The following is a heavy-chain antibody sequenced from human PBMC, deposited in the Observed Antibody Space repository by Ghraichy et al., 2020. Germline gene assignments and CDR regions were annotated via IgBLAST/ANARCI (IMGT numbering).Heavy chain of an antibody. D-gene: IGHD3-10*01. CDR1: GFTFSSYG. CDR2: ISFDGSNK. V-gene: IGHV3-30*18. Sequence: GESLNISCAASGFTFSSYGMHWVRQAPGTGLEWMALISFDGSNKYYADSVKGRFTISRDNSKNTLYLQMNRLRAEDTAVYYCAKDCRYDSGKNRRYYGMDVWGQGTTVTVSS. J-gene: IGHJ6*02. CDR3: AKDCRYDSGKNRRYYGMDV.